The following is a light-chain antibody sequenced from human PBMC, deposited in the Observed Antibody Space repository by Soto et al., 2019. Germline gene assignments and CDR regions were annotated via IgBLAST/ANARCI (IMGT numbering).Light chain of an antibody. J-gene: IGKJ4*01. CDR2: GAS. CDR3: QQYNTWPLT. Sequence: EIVMTQSPATLSVSPGERATLSCRASQSVSSNLAWYQQKPGQAPRLLIYGASTRSTGIPARFSGSGSGTEFTLAISSLQSEDFEVYYCQQYNTWPLTFGGGTKVEI. CDR1: QSVSSN. V-gene: IGKV3D-15*01.